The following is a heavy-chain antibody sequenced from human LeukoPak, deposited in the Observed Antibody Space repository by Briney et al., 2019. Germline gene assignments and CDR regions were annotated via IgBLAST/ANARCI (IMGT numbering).Heavy chain of an antibody. CDR2: INPSGGST. Sequence: GASVKVSCKASGYTFTSYYMHWVRQAPGQGLEWMGIINPSGGSTSYAQKFRGRVTMTRDTSTSTVYMELSSLRSEDTAVYYCARVYSSWYHGFDPWGQGTLVTVSS. D-gene: IGHD6-13*01. CDR1: GYTFTSYY. V-gene: IGHV1-46*01. CDR3: ARVYSSWYHGFDP. J-gene: IGHJ5*02.